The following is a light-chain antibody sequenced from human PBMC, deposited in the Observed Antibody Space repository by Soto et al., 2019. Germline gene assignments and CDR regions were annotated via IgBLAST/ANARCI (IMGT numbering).Light chain of an antibody. V-gene: IGKV1D-12*01. CDR2: AAS. Sequence: DIQMTQSPSSVSASVGDRVTITCRASQGISSWLGWYQQKPGKAPKLLIYAASSLQSGVPSRFSGSGSGTDFTLXIXXXXPEXFAXXXXXXXNSFPFTFGGGTKVEIK. CDR3: XXXNSFPFT. J-gene: IGKJ4*01. CDR1: QGISSW.